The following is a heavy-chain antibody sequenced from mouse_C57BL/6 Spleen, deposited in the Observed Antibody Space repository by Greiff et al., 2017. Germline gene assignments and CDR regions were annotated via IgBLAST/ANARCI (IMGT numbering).Heavy chain of an antibody. CDR2: IWAGGST. Sequence: QVTLKESGPGLVAPSQSLSITCTVSGFSLTSYGVHWVRQPPGKGLEWLGVIWAGGSTNYNSALMSRLSISKDNSKSQVFLKMNSLQTDDTAMYYCARDYYGYVYAMDYWGQGTSVTVSS. J-gene: IGHJ4*01. V-gene: IGHV2-9*02. CDR3: ARDYYGYVYAMDY. D-gene: IGHD1-2*01. CDR1: GFSLTSYG.